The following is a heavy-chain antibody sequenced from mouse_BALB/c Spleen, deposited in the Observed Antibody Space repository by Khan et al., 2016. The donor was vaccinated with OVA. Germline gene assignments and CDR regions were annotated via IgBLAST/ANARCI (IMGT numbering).Heavy chain of an antibody. CDR3: ARSGGGFDDAMDF. D-gene: IGHD1-1*02. CDR1: GYIFTTYW. CDR2: INPSIGST. J-gene: IGHJ4*01. Sequence: QVQLQQPGAELVRPGVSVKLSCKATGYIFTTYWIHWIKQRPEQGLERIGEINPSIGSTNYNERFKTKATLTVDKSSSTAYMQLSSLTSEDSAVYFSARSGGGFDDAMDFWGQGTSVTVSS. V-gene: IGHV1S81*02.